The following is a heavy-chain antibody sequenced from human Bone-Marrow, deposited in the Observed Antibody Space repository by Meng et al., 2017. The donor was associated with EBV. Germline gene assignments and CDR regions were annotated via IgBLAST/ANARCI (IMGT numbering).Heavy chain of an antibody. D-gene: IGHD6-19*01. J-gene: IGHJ5*02. CDR1: VGSISTGDYS. CDR3: ARPFPSWQSPRLDPFGA. V-gene: IGHV4-30-2*01. Sequence: QLQLQESGSGLVKPSQTLSFPCAVSVGSISTGDYSWSWIRQPPGKGLEWVGYIYHSGITYYNPSLKSRVTISVYRSKNLFSLKLSSVTAADTAVYYCARPFPSWQSPRLDPFGAWGQGTLVTVSS. CDR2: IYHSGIT.